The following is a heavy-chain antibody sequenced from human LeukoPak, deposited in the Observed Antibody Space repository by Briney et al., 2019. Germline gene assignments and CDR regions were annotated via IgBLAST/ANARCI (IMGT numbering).Heavy chain of an antibody. J-gene: IGHJ3*02. V-gene: IGHV3-53*01. CDR2: IYPGGTT. D-gene: IGHD2-2*01. CDR1: GFTVSNYY. CDR3: ARMQGFCTSSSCYPRAFDI. Sequence: GGSLRLSCAASGFTVSNYYMSWVRQAPEKGLEWVSIIYPGGTTYYADSLKGRITISRDNSENKVYLQMSSLGAEDTAIYYCARMQGFCTSSSCYPRAFDIWGQGTMVSVSS.